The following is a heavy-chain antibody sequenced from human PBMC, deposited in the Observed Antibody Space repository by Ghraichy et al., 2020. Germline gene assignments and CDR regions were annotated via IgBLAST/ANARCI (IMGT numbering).Heavy chain of an antibody. D-gene: IGHD3-3*01. J-gene: IGHJ3*02. CDR1: GGSISGYY. CDR2: IFYSGST. Sequence: SETLALTCTVSGGSISGYYWSWIRQPPGKGLEWIGYIFYSGSTTYNPSLKSRVTISVDMSKNQFSLKLNSVTPADTAVYYCARGPRNFDLWSDYYGTDGFDIWGQGTMVIVSA. V-gene: IGHV4-59*01. CDR3: ARGPRNFDLWSDYYGTDGFDI.